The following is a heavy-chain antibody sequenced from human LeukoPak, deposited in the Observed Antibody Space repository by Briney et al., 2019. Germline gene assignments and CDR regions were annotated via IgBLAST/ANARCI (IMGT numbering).Heavy chain of an antibody. V-gene: IGHV3-23*01. D-gene: IGHD1-7*01. CDR2: ISGSGGGT. CDR3: AKVGITGSTRYFDN. Sequence: GGSLRLSCAASGFSFGSYAMSWVRQAPGKGLEWVSVISGSGGGTFYVDSVKGRFTISRDNSKNTLYLQMNSLRVEDTAVYYCAKVGITGSTRYFDNWGQGILVTVSS. J-gene: IGHJ4*02. CDR1: GFSFGSYA.